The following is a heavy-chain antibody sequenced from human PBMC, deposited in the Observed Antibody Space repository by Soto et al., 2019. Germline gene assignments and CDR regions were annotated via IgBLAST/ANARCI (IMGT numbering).Heavy chain of an antibody. CDR2: IYPGDSDT. D-gene: IGHD5-12*01. CDR3: ARRGREEEYSGYDLYYYMDV. J-gene: IGHJ6*03. Sequence: GESLKISCKGSGYSFTSYWIGWVRQMPGKGLEWMGIIYPGDSDTRYSPSFQGQVTISADKSISTAYLQWSSLKASDTAMYYCARRGREEEYSGYDLYYYMDVWGKGTTVTVSS. CDR1: GYSFTSYW. V-gene: IGHV5-51*01.